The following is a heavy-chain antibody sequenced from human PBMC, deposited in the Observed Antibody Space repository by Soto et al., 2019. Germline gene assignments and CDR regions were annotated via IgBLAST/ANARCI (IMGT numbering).Heavy chain of an antibody. CDR2: TYYRSNWNF. CDR3: AGELDIHHGLGY. J-gene: IGHJ4*02. Sequence: SQTLSLTCAISWGSVSSNTATWNWVRQSPSRGLEWLGRTYYRSNWNFDYALSVKSRIIINPDTSKNQFSLQLNSLTPEDTAVYYCAGELDIHHGLGYWGPGTSVTVSS. D-gene: IGHD3-3*02. V-gene: IGHV6-1*01. CDR1: WGSVSSNTAT.